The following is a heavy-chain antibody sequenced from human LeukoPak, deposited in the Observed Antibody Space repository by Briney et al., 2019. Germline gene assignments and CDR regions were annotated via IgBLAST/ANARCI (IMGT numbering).Heavy chain of an antibody. CDR1: GGSISSYY. D-gene: IGHD3-22*01. J-gene: IGHJ5*02. Sequence: SETLSLTCTVSGGSISSYYWRWIRQPPGKGLEWIGYIYYSGSTNYNPSLKSRVTISVDPSKNQFSLKLSSVTAADTAVYYCARSLDSSGFSWGQGTLVTVSS. CDR3: ARSLDSSGFS. V-gene: IGHV4-59*01. CDR2: IYYSGST.